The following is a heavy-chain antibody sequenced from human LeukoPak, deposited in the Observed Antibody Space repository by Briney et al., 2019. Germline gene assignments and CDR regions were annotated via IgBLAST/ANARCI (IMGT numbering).Heavy chain of an antibody. J-gene: IGHJ6*02. D-gene: IGHD3-16*01. CDR1: GYTLTELS. Sequence: ASVKVSCKVSGYTLTELSMHWVRQAPGKGLERMGGFDPEDGETIYAQKFQDRVTMTEDTSTDTAYMELSSLRSEDTAVYYCATAGDLYGMDVWGQGTTVTVSS. CDR2: FDPEDGET. CDR3: ATAGDLYGMDV. V-gene: IGHV1-24*01.